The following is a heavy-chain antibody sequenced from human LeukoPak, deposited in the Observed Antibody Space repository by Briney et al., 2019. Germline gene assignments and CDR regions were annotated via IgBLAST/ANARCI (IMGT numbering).Heavy chain of an antibody. Sequence: PGGSLRLSCAASGFTVSSNYMSWVRQALGKGLEWVSVIYSGGSTYYADSVKGRFTISRDNSKNTLYLQMNSLRAEDTAVYYCARGMSTAIGLFDGMDVWGQGTTVTVSS. V-gene: IGHV3-66*01. D-gene: IGHD3-10*02. J-gene: IGHJ6*02. CDR1: GFTVSSNY. CDR2: IYSGGST. CDR3: ARGMSTAIGLFDGMDV.